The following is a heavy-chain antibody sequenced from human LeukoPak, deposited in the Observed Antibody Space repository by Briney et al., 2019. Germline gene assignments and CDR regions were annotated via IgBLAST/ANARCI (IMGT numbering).Heavy chain of an antibody. J-gene: IGHJ5*02. V-gene: IGHV3-48*01. CDR1: GFTFSSYS. D-gene: IGHD2-21*01. CDR3: ARDGRFGDYNWFDP. Sequence: GESLRLSCAASGFTFSSYSMNWVRQAPGKGLEWVSYISSASNSIYYADSVKGRFTIFRDNAKNSLYLQMNSRRAEDTAMYYCARDGRFGDYNWFDPWGQGTLVTVSS. CDR2: ISSASNSI.